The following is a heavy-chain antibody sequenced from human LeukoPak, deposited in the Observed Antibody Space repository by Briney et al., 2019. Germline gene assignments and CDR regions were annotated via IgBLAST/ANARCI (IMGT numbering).Heavy chain of an antibody. CDR3: ARNLGYCSSTSCYTGTGDY. J-gene: IGHJ4*02. CDR1: GFTFSSYW. CDR2: IKQDKSEK. D-gene: IGHD2-2*02. Sequence: GGSLRLSCAASGFTFSSYWVSWVRQAPGKGLEWVANIKQDKSEKYYVDSVKGRFTISRDNAKNSLYLQMNSLRAEDTAVYYCARNLGYCSSTSCYTGTGDYWGQGTLVTVSS. V-gene: IGHV3-7*01.